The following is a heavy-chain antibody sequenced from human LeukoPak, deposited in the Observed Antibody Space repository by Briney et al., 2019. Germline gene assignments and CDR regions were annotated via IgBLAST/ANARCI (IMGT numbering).Heavy chain of an antibody. CDR1: GGSISSYY. Sequence: SETLSLTCTVSGGSISSYYWSWIRQPAGKGLEWIGRIYTSGSTNYNPSLKSRVTMSVDTSKNQFSLKLSSVTAADTAVYYCARENDYYDSSGYPDYWGQGTPVTVSS. J-gene: IGHJ4*02. D-gene: IGHD3-22*01. V-gene: IGHV4-4*07. CDR2: IYTSGST. CDR3: ARENDYYDSSGYPDY.